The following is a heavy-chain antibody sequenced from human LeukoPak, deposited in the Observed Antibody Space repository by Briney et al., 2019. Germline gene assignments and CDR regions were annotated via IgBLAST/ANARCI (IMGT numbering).Heavy chain of an antibody. Sequence: ASVKVSCKASGYTFTSYYMHWLRQAPGQGLEWLGIINPSGGSTSYAQKFQGRVTMTRDTSTSTVYMELSSLRSEDTAVYYCASPAVAAPWGAFDIWGQGTMVTVSS. D-gene: IGHD6-19*01. CDR2: INPSGGST. CDR1: GYTFTSYY. V-gene: IGHV1-46*01. J-gene: IGHJ3*02. CDR3: ASPAVAAPWGAFDI.